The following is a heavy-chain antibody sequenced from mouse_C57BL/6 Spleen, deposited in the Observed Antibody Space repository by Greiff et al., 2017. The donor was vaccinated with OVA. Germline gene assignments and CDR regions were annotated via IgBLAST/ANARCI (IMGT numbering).Heavy chain of an antibody. CDR1: GYTFTSYW. Sequence: QVQLQQPGAELVMPGASVKLSCKASGYTFTSYWMHWVKQRPGQGLEWIGEIDPSDSYTNYNQKFKGKSTLTVDKSSSTAYMQLSSLTSEDSAVYYCARSDYSNRYAMDYWGQGTSVTVSS. J-gene: IGHJ4*01. CDR2: IDPSDSYT. D-gene: IGHD2-5*01. CDR3: ARSDYSNRYAMDY. V-gene: IGHV1-69*01.